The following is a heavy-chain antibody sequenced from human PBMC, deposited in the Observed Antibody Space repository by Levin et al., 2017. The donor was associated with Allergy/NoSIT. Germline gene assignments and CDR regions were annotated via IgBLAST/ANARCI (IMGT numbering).Heavy chain of an antibody. CDR1: GFTFGDYA. V-gene: IGHV3-49*03. J-gene: IGHJ4*02. Sequence: SCTASGFTFGDYAMSWFRQAPGKGLEWVGFIRSKAYGGTTEYAASVKGRFTISRDDSKSFAYLQMNSLKTEDTAVYYCTRGGSSNPPGYWGQGTLVTVSS. CDR3: TRGGSSNPPGY. CDR2: IRSKAYGGTT. D-gene: IGHD4-11*01.